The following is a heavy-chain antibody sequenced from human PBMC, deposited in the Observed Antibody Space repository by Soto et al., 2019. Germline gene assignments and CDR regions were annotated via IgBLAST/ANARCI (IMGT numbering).Heavy chain of an antibody. CDR3: AAADVDTAMVTGYYYYGMDV. J-gene: IGHJ6*02. D-gene: IGHD5-18*01. V-gene: IGHV1-58*01. CDR1: GFTFTSSA. CDR2: IVVGSGNT. Sequence: ASVKLSCKASGFTFTSSAVQWVRQARGQRLEWIGWIVVGSGNTNYAQKFQERVTITRDMSTSTAYMELSSLRSEDTAVYYCAAADVDTAMVTGYYYYGMDVWGQGTTVTVSS.